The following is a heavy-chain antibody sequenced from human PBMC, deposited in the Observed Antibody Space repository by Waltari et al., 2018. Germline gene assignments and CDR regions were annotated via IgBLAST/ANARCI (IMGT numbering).Heavy chain of an antibody. Sequence: EVQLVESGGGLVKPGGSLRLSCAASGFTFSSYSMNWVRQAPGKGLEWVSSISSSSSYIYYADSVKGRFTISRDNAKNSLDLQMNSLRAEDTAVYYCARGLFYYYYGMDVWGQGTTVTVSS. CDR2: ISSSSSYI. J-gene: IGHJ6*02. CDR1: GFTFSSYS. CDR3: ARGLFYYYYGMDV. V-gene: IGHV3-21*01. D-gene: IGHD2-21*01.